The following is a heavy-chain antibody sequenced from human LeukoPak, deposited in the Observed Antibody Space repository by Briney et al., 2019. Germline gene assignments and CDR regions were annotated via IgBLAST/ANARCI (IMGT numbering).Heavy chain of an antibody. CDR2: IYYSGST. V-gene: IGHV4-59*08. J-gene: IGHJ4*02. CDR1: GGSISSYY. D-gene: IGHD3-10*01. Sequence: SETLSLTCTVSGGSISSYYWSWSRQPPGKGLEWIGYIYYSGSTNYDPSLKSRVTISVDTSRNQFSLKLSSVTAADTAVYYCARHGRVRGVFDYWGQGTLVTVSS. CDR3: ARHGRVRGVFDY.